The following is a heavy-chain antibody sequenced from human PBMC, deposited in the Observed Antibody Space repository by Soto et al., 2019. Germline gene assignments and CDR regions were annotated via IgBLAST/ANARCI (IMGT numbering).Heavy chain of an antibody. D-gene: IGHD3-10*01. CDR3: AREGGNYYGSGRRGYYYCGMDV. CDR2: ISSSSSYT. CDR1: GFTFSDYY. J-gene: IGHJ6*02. V-gene: IGHV3-11*05. Sequence: QVQLVESGGGLVKPGGSLRLSCAASGFTFSDYYMSWIRQAPGKGLEWVSYISSSSSYTNYADSVKGRFTISRDNAKNSLYLQMNRLRAEDTAVYYCAREGGNYYGSGRRGYYYCGMDVWGQGTTVTVSS.